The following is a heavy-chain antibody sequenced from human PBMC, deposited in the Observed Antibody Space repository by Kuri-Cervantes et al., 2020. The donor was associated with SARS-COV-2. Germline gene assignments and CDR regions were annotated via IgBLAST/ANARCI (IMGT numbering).Heavy chain of an antibody. J-gene: IGHJ6*03. CDR1: GYTFTSYY. CDR3: AREERGYCSSTSCYSLDIGYYYYYMDV. D-gene: IGHD2-2*01. CDR2: INPSGGST. V-gene: IGHV1-46*03. Sequence: ASVKVSCKASGYTFTSYYMHWVRQAPGQGLEWMGIINPSGGSTSHAQKFQGRVTMTRDTSTSTVYMELSSLRSEDTAVYYCAREERGYCSSTSCYSLDIGYYYYYMDVWGKGTTVTVSS.